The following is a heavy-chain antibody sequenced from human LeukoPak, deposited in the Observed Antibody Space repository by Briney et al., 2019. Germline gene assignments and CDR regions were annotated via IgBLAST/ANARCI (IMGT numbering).Heavy chain of an antibody. V-gene: IGHV3-74*01. J-gene: IGHJ4*02. CDR2: ISGDGSST. CDR3: ARELPFDY. CDR1: GFTFSSYW. Sequence: TGXXLRLSCAASGFTFSSYWMHWVRQTPGKGLVWVSRISGDGSSTTYAESVKGRFTISRDNAKNTLYLQMNSLRAEDTAVYYCARELPFDYWGQGTLVTVSS.